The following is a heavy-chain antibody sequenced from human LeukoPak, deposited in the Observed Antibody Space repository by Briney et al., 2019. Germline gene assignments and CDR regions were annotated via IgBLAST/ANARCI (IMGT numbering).Heavy chain of an antibody. CDR1: GGSISSSSYY. CDR3: ARTPTLHGDYGYYYYGMDV. Sequence: SETLSLTCTVSGGSISSSSYYWGWIRQPPGKGLEWIGSIYYSGSTYYNPSLKSRVTISVDTSKNQFSLKLSSVTAADTAVYYCARTPTLHGDYGYYYYGMDVWGQGTTVTVSS. J-gene: IGHJ6*02. CDR2: IYYSGST. D-gene: IGHD4-17*01. V-gene: IGHV4-39*01.